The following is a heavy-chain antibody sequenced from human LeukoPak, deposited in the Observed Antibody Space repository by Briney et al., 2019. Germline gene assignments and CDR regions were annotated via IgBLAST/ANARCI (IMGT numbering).Heavy chain of an antibody. V-gene: IGHV1-18*01. Sequence: ASVKVSCKASGYTFTSYGISWVRQAPGQGLEWMGWISAYNGNTNYAQKLQGRVTMTTDTSTSTAYMELRSLRSDDTAVYYCARWVVVPAADYYYYMDVWGEGTTVTVSS. CDR1: GYTFTSYG. CDR2: ISAYNGNT. CDR3: ARWVVVPAADYYYYMDV. J-gene: IGHJ6*03. D-gene: IGHD2-2*01.